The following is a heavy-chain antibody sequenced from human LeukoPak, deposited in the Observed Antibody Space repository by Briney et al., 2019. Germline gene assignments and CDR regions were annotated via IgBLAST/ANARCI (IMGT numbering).Heavy chain of an antibody. CDR3: AGDYNSLTGLNY. V-gene: IGHV3-73*01. CDR1: GFTYSDSA. D-gene: IGHD3-9*01. CDR2: IRTQANNDAT. Sequence: GGSLRLSCAASGFTYSDSAMHWVRQASGKGLEWLGRIRTQANNDATAYGASVKGRFIISRDDSRNTAYLQMNSLKTEDTAVYYCAGDYNSLTGLNYWGQGTLVTVSS. J-gene: IGHJ4*02.